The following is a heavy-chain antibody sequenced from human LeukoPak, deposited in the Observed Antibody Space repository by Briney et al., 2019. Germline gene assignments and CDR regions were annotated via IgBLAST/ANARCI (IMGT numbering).Heavy chain of an antibody. CDR3: ARVSLGYSYGLDY. J-gene: IGHJ4*02. CDR2: INPNSGGT. Sequence: ASVKVSCKASGYTFTGYYMHWVRQAPGQGLEWMGWINPNSGGTNYAQKFQGRVTMTRDTSISTAYMELSRLRSDDMAVYYCARVSLGYSYGLDYWGQGTLVTVSS. D-gene: IGHD5-18*01. V-gene: IGHV1-2*02. CDR1: GYTFTGYY.